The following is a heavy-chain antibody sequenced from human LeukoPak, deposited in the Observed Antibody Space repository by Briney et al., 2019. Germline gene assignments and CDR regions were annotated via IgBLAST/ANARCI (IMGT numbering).Heavy chain of an antibody. CDR3: TRIGYSSSSLGIDY. V-gene: IGHV3-74*03. Sequence: GGSLRLSCAGTGFTFSTYWMHWVRQVPGKGLVWVSRISTDGSVTTYADSVRGRFTISRDNAKNTLYLQMNSLKAEDTAVYYCTRIGYSSSSLGIDYWGQGTLVTVSS. D-gene: IGHD6-6*01. J-gene: IGHJ4*02. CDR2: ISTDGSVT. CDR1: GFTFSTYW.